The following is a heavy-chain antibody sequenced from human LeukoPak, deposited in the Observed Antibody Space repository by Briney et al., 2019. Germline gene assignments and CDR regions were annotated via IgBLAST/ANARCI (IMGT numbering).Heavy chain of an antibody. CDR1: GYTFTSYA. D-gene: IGHD3-3*01. V-gene: IGHV7-4-1*02. J-gene: IGHJ4*02. Sequence: GASVTVSCKASGYTFTSYALNWVRQAPGQGLEWMGWINTNTGNPTYAQGFTGRFVFSLDTSVSTAYLQISTLKAEDIAVYYCARVSRSRGEWLFDNWGQGTLVTVSS. CDR2: INTNTGNP. CDR3: ARVSRSRGEWLFDN.